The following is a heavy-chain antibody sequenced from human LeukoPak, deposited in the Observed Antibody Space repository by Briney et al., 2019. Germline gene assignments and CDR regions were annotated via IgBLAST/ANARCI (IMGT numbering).Heavy chain of an antibody. D-gene: IGHD2-21*01. J-gene: IGHJ6*02. CDR2: IYPGDSDT. V-gene: IGHV5-51*01. Sequence: GESLQISCQGSGYSFTSYWIGWVRQMPGKGLEWMGIIYPGDSDTRYSPSFQGQVTISADKSISTAYLQWSSLKASDTAMYYCARVLGGDYYYYGMDVWGQGTTVTVPS. CDR1: GYSFTSYW. CDR3: ARVLGGDYYYYGMDV.